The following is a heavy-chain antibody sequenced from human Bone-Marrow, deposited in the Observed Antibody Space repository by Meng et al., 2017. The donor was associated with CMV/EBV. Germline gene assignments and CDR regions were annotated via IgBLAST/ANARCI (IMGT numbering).Heavy chain of an antibody. D-gene: IGHD3-22*01. CDR2: IGTAGDT. CDR3: ARDTPSSSGYHNWFDP. V-gene: IGHV3-13*01. Sequence: GESLKISCAASEFTFSNYEMHWVRQAPGKGLEWVSAIGTAGDTYYPGSVKGRFTISRENAKNSFYLQMNSLRAGDTAVYYCARDTPSSSGYHNWFDPWGQGTLVTVSS. J-gene: IGHJ5*02. CDR1: EFTFSNYE.